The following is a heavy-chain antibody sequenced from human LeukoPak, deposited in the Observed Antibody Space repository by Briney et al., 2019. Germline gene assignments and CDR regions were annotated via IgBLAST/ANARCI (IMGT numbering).Heavy chain of an antibody. D-gene: IGHD2-8*01. CDR2: ISGSGAGT. CDR1: GFTFSGYA. J-gene: IGHJ4*02. Sequence: GGSLRLSCAASGFTFSGYAMNWVRQAPGKGLEWVSGISGSGAGTYYADSVKGRFTISRDNSKNTLYLQMNSLRADDTAVYYCAKMVREFFTISYYFDYWGQGTLVTVSS. CDR3: AKMVREFFTISYYFDY. V-gene: IGHV3-23*01.